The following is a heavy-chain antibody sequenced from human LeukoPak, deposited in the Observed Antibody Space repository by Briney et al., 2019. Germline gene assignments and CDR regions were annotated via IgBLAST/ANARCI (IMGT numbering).Heavy chain of an antibody. J-gene: IGHJ4*02. CDR2: IYYSGST. CDR1: GGSISSYY. D-gene: IGHD2-2*01. Sequence: SETLSLTCTVSGGSISSYYWSWIRQPPGKGLEWIGYIYYSGSTNYNPSLKSRVTISVDTSNNQFSLKLRSVTAADSALYYCAREYCSSTNCYFDYWGQGTLVTVSS. CDR3: AREYCSSTNCYFDY. V-gene: IGHV4-59*01.